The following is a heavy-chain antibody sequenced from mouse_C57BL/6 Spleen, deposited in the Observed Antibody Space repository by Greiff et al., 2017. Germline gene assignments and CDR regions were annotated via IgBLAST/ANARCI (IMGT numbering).Heavy chain of an antibody. CDR2: IWSGGST. V-gene: IGHV2-2*01. CDR1: GFSFTSYG. D-gene: IGHD2-13*01. J-gene: IGHJ4*01. Sequence: VQLQQSGPGLVQPSQSLSITCTVSGFSFTSYGVHWVRQSPGKGLEWLGVIWSGGSTDYNAAFISRLSISTDNSKIQVFFKMNSLQADYAAIYYCARCDDYAIDYRGPGTSVTVSS. CDR3: ARCDDYAIDY.